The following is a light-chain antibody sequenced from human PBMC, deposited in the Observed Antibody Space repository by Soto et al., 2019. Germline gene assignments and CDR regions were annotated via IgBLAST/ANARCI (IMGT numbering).Light chain of an antibody. CDR2: GAS. CDR3: QQYGSSPPWT. V-gene: IGKV3-20*01. J-gene: IGKJ1*01. Sequence: EIVLTQSPGTLSLSPGERATLSCRASQSVSSSYLAWYQQKPGQAPRLLIYGASSRATGIPDRFSGSGSGTDFTLTISRLEPDYFAVYYCQQYGSSPPWTFGQGTMV. CDR1: QSVSSSY.